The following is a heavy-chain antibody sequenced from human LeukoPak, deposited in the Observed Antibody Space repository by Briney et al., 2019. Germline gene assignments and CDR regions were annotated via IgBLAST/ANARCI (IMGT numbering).Heavy chain of an antibody. CDR2: IYHSGST. CDR3: ARVDYGDAFDI. D-gene: IGHD4-17*01. J-gene: IGHJ3*02. V-gene: IGHV4-30-2*01. Sequence: SETLYLTCAVSGGSISSGGYSWSWIRQPPGKGLEWIGYIYHSGSTYYNPSLKSRVTISVDRSKNQFSLKLSSVTAADTAVYYCARVDYGDAFDIWGQGTMVTVSS. CDR1: GGSISSGGYS.